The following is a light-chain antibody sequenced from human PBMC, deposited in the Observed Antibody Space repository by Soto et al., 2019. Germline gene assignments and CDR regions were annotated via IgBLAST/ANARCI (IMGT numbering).Light chain of an antibody. J-gene: IGKJ1*01. CDR3: QPFYTSVT. CDR2: GAS. Sequence: EIVLKQSPGSLSLSPGERATLSCRASQSVSSTFFAWYQQRPGQAPRLLLYGASSRATGIPERLRGSASGTDFTLTLSRLQPEDFAVYYCQPFYTSVTFGQGPNVEIK. V-gene: IGKV3-20*01. CDR1: QSVSSTF.